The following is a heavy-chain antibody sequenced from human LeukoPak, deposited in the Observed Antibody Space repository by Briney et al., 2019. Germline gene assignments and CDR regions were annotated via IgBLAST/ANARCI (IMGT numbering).Heavy chain of an antibody. Sequence: GGSLRLSCAASGFTFDDHGMSWVRQAPGKGLEWVSGINWNGGSTGYADSVKGRFTISRDNAKNSLYLQMNSLRAEDAALYYCARDSYGYESDYWGQGTLVTVSS. J-gene: IGHJ4*02. D-gene: IGHD1-1*01. V-gene: IGHV3-20*04. CDR1: GFTFDDHG. CDR2: INWNGGST. CDR3: ARDSYGYESDY.